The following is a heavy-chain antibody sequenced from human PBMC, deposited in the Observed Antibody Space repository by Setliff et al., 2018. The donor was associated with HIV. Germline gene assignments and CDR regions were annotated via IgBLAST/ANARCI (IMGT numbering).Heavy chain of an antibody. J-gene: IGHJ6*03. D-gene: IGHD3-10*01. CDR2: VYYNGSP. V-gene: IGHV4-39*01. CDR3: ARRQAATMGVYSYYFMDV. CDR1: GASISSSGSY. Sequence: SETLSLTCTVSGASISSSGSYWGWIRQSPGKGLQWIGSVYYNGSPYYNPSLRSRLTLSVDTSKNQFSLRLSSVTAADTAIYYCARRQAATMGVYSYYFMDVWGKGTTVTVSS.